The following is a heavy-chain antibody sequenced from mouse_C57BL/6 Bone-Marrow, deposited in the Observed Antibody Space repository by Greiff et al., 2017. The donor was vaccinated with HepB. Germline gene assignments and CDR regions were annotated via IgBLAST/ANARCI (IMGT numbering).Heavy chain of an antibody. Sequence: EVMLVESGPGLAKPSQTLSLTCSVTGYSITSDYWNWIRKFPGNKLEYMGYISYSGSTYYNPSLKNRISITRDTAKNQYYLQLTSVTTEDTATYYCAKRAGSRKDYWGQGTTLTVSS. CDR3: AKRAGSRKDY. V-gene: IGHV3-8*01. J-gene: IGHJ2*01. CDR2: ISYSGST. D-gene: IGHD1-1*01. CDR1: GYSITSDY.